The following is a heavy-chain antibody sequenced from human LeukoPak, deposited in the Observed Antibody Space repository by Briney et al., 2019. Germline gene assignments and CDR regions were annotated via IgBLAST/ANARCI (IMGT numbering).Heavy chain of an antibody. CDR2: IYYSGST. D-gene: IGHD3-22*01. CDR3: ARGPAYYYDSSGYRWFDP. V-gene: IGHV4-39*01. CDR1: GGSISSSSYY. J-gene: IGHJ5*02. Sequence: SETLPLTCTVSGGSISSSSYYWGWIRQPPGKGLEWIGSIYYSGSTYYNPSLKSRVTISVDTSKNQFSLKLSSVTAADTAVYYCARGPAYYYDSSGYRWFDPWGQGTLVTVSS.